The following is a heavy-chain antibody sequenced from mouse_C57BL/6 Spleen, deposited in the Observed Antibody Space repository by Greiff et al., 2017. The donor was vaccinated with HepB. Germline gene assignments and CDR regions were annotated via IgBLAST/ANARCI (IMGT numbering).Heavy chain of an antibody. CDR1: GFSLTSYG. D-gene: IGHD2-5*01. CDR3: AGPGSNQYYYAMDY. Sequence: VKLMESGPGLVAPSQSLSITCTVSGFSLTSYGVSWVRQPPGKGLEWLGVIWGDGSTNYHSALISRLSISKDNSKSQVFLKLNSLQTDDTATYYCAGPGSNQYYYAMDYWGQGTSVTVSS. CDR2: IWGDGST. J-gene: IGHJ4*01. V-gene: IGHV2-3*01.